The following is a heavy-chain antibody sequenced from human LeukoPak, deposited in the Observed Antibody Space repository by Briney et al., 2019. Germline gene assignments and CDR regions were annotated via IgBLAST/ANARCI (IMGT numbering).Heavy chain of an antibody. D-gene: IGHD4-23*01. CDR1: GFAFSSYA. CDR3: ARDSLRMTTVVTDFDY. J-gene: IGHJ4*02. V-gene: IGHV3-30-3*01. Sequence: GGSLRLSCAASGFAFSSYAMHWVRQAPGKGLEWVAVISYDGSNKYYADSVKGRFTISRDNSKNTLYLQMNSLRAEDTAVYYCARDSLRMTTVVTDFDYWGQGTLVTVSS. CDR2: ISYDGSNK.